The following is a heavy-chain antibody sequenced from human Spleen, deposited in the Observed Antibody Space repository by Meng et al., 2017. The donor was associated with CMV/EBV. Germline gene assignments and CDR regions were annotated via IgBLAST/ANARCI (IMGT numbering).Heavy chain of an antibody. Sequence: ETLSLTCAASGFTFSSYAMSWVRQAPGKGLEWVSYISSSGSTIYYADSVKGRFTISRDNAKNSLYLQMNSLRAEDTAVYYCARDRTKNWNYELNYYGMDVWGQGTTVTVSS. CDR1: GFTFSSYA. D-gene: IGHD1-7*01. CDR2: ISSSGSTI. CDR3: ARDRTKNWNYELNYYGMDV. V-gene: IGHV3-48*04. J-gene: IGHJ6*02.